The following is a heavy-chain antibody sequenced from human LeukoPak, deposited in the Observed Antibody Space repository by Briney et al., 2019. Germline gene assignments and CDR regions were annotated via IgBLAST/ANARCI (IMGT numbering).Heavy chain of an antibody. J-gene: IGHJ4*02. Sequence: SETLSLTCTVSGSSISSYYWSWIRQPPGKGLEWIGYIYYSGRTHYNPSLTSPVTISVDTSKNQFYLKLSSVTATDTAVYDCDRLAYYYDTSGYFDYWGQGTLVTVSS. CDR3: DRLAYYYDTSGYFDY. D-gene: IGHD3-22*01. CDR2: IYYSGRT. V-gene: IGHV4-59*01. CDR1: GSSISSYY.